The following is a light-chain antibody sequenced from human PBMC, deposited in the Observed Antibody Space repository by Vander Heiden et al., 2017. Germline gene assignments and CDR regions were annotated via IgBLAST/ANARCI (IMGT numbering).Light chain of an antibody. CDR1: RSDAGSTA. J-gene: IGLJ3*02. CDR3: ATWDDSLNDWV. Sequence: HCVLTQPPSASGTTGQTVSISCSGSRSDAGSTALDWYQRYPGTTPKLLIYRDDQRPSGVPGRFSGSKSGSSASLAISGLQSEDEDEYYCATWDDSLNDWVFGGGTKLTVL. CDR2: RDD. V-gene: IGLV1-44*01.